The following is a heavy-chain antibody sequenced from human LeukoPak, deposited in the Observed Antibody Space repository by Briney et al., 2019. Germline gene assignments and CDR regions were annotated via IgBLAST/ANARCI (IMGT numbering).Heavy chain of an antibody. J-gene: IGHJ4*02. CDR3: ARDRITMVRGVISFYFDY. Sequence: XGSLRLSCAASGFTFSSYAMHWVRQAPGKGLEWVAVISYDGSNKYYADSVKGRFTISRDNSKNTLYLQMNSLRAEDTAVYYCARDRITMVRGVISFYFDYWGQGTLVTVSS. CDR2: ISYDGSNK. CDR1: GFTFSSYA. D-gene: IGHD3-10*01. V-gene: IGHV3-30*04.